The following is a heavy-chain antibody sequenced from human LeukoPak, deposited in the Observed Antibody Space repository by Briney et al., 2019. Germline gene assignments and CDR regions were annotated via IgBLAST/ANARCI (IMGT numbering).Heavy chain of an antibody. Sequence: ASVKVSCKTSGYTFTSYDINWVRQATGQGLEWMGYMSPNSGNTGYAQKFQGRVTMTRNTSINTAYMELSSLGSEDTAVYYCARGMTQCMDVWGKGTTVTVSS. V-gene: IGHV1-8*01. CDR3: ARGMTQCMDV. J-gene: IGHJ6*03. D-gene: IGHD3-16*01. CDR2: MSPNSGNT. CDR1: GYTFTSYD.